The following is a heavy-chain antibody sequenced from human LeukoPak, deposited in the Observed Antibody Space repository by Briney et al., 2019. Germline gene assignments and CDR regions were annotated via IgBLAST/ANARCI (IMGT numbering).Heavy chain of an antibody. V-gene: IGHV4-39*07. Sequence: SETLSLTCTVSGGSISSSSYFWVWIRQPPGKGLEWIGSIYYSGSTNYNPSLKSRVTISVDTSKNQFSLKLSSVTAADTAVYYCARGGIAAAFDPWGQGTLVTVSS. J-gene: IGHJ5*02. CDR3: ARGGIAAAFDP. D-gene: IGHD6-13*01. CDR2: IYYSGST. CDR1: GGSISSSSYF.